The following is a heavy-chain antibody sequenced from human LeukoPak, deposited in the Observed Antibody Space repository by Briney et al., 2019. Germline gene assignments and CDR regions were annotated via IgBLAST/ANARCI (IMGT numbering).Heavy chain of an antibody. J-gene: IGHJ6*02. Sequence: GGSLRLSCAASGFTFSSYAMSWVRQAPGKGLEWVSAISGSGGSTYYADSVKGRFTISGDNSKNTLYLQMNSLRAEDTAVYYCAKPPTSTGQYYYYYGMDVWGQGTTVTVSS. CDR3: AKPPTSTGQYYYYYGMDV. CDR1: GFTFSSYA. V-gene: IGHV3-23*01. CDR2: ISGSGGST. D-gene: IGHD1-1*01.